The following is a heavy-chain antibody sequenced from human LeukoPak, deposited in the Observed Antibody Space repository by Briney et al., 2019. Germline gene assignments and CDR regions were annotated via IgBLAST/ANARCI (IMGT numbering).Heavy chain of an antibody. Sequence: SETLSLTCTVSGGSISSGGYYWSWIRQHPGKGLEWIGYIYYSGSTYYNPSLKSRVTISVDTSKNQFSLKLSSVTAADTAVYYCARGIRNYDYVWGNYYYYMDVWSKGTTVTVSS. CDR2: IYYSGST. D-gene: IGHD3-16*01. CDR3: ARGIRNYDYVWGNYYYYMDV. CDR1: GGSISSGGYY. J-gene: IGHJ6*03. V-gene: IGHV4-31*03.